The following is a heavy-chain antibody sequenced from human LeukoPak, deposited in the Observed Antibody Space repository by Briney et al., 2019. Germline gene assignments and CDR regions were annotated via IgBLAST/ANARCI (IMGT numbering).Heavy chain of an antibody. D-gene: IGHD5-12*01. CDR3: ARGLGYSGYEHH. CDR1: GGSFSGYY. J-gene: IGHJ4*02. V-gene: IGHV4-34*01. Sequence: SETLSLTCAVYGGSFSGYYWSWIRQPPGKGLEWIGEINHSGSTNYNPSLKSRVTISVDTSKNQFSLKLSSVTAADTAVYYCARGLGYSGYEHHWGQGTLVTVSS. CDR2: INHSGST.